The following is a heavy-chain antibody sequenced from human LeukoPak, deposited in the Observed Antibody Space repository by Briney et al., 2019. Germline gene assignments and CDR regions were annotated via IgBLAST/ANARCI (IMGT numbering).Heavy chain of an antibody. V-gene: IGHV3-7*01. CDR3: ARDGEQLNDAFDI. CDR2: IKQDGSEK. Sequence: GGSLRLSCAASGFTFSNYWMSWVRQAPGKGLEWVANIKQDGSEKYYVDSVKGRFTISRDNAKNSLYLQMNSLRAEDTAVYYCARDGEQLNDAFDIWGQGTMVTVSS. J-gene: IGHJ3*02. CDR1: GFTFSNYW. D-gene: IGHD6-6*01.